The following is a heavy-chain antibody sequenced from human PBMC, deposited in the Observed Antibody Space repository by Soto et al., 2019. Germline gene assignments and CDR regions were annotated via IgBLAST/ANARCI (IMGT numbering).Heavy chain of an antibody. CDR2: IWYDGSNK. Sequence: QVQLVESGGGVVQPGRSLRLSCAASGFSFSSYGRQWVRQAPGKGLEWVALIWYDGSNKYYADSVKGRFTISRDNSKNTLYLQMISLRAEDTAVYYCARGYNSGPPDPYNEYWGQGTLVTVSS. CDR3: ARGYNSGPPDPYNEY. CDR1: GFSFSSYG. J-gene: IGHJ4*02. D-gene: IGHD6-19*01. V-gene: IGHV3-33*01.